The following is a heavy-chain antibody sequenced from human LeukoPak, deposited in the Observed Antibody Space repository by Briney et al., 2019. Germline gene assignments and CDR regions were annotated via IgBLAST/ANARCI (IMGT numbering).Heavy chain of an antibody. CDR3: ARGGNHYYDSSGYYVTPIDY. CDR1: GGSFSGYY. V-gene: IGHV4-34*01. J-gene: IGHJ4*02. CDR2: INHNGST. D-gene: IGHD3-22*01. Sequence: SETLSLTCAVYGGSFSGYYWSWIRQPPGKGLEWIGEINHNGSTNYNPSLKSRVTISVDTSKNQFSLKLSSVTAADTAVYYCARGGNHYYDSSGYYVTPIDYWGQGTLVTVSS.